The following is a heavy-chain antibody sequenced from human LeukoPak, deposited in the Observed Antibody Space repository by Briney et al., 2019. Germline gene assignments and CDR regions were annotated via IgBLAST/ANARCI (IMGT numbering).Heavy chain of an antibody. CDR2: INHSGST. D-gene: IGHD3-22*01. CDR3: ASDGTGAGHYYDSSGYSS. V-gene: IGHV4-34*01. Sequence: SETLSLTCAVYGGSFSGYYWSWIRQPPGKGLEWIGEINHSGSTNYNPSLKSRVTISVDTSKNQFSLKLSSVTAADTAVYYCASDGTGAGHYYDSSGYSSWGQGTLVTVSS. J-gene: IGHJ5*02. CDR1: GGSFSGYY.